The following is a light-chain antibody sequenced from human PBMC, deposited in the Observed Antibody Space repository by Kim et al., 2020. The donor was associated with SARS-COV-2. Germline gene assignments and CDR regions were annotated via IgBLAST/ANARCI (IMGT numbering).Light chain of an antibody. Sequence: EIVLTQSPGTLSLSPGERATLSCRASQSVSSSYLAWYQQKPGQAPRLLIYGASSRATGIPDRFSGSGSGTDFTLTISRLEPEDFAVYYCQQYGNSRVTFGGGTKVDIK. CDR3: QQYGNSRVT. J-gene: IGKJ4*01. CDR1: QSVSSSY. V-gene: IGKV3-20*01. CDR2: GAS.